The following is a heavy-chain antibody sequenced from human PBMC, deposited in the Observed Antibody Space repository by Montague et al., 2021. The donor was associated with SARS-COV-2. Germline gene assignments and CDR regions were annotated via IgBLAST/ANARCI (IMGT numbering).Heavy chain of an antibody. J-gene: IGHJ6*02. CDR2: ISSSSGYI. CDR1: GFTFSSSS. Sequence: SLRLSCAASGFTFSSSSMNWVRQAPGKGLEWVSSISSSSGYIYFADSVKGRFTISRDNAKNSLYLQMNSLRAEDTAMYYCARDDRGVTYCSGGSCQSGYNGMDVWGQGTTVTVSS. D-gene: IGHD2-15*01. V-gene: IGHV3-21*01. CDR3: ARDDRGVTYCSGGSCQSGYNGMDV.